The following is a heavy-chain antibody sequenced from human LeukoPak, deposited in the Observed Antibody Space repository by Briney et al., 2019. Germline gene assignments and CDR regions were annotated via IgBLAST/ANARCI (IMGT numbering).Heavy chain of an antibody. Sequence: SETLSLTCTVSGGSISSGDYYWSWIRQPPGKGLEWIGYIYYRGSTYYNPSLKSRVTISVDTSKNQFSLKLSSVTAADTAVYYFVRHETQYDILTGYDYYYYGMDVWGKGTTVTVSS. CDR2: IYYRGST. D-gene: IGHD3-9*01. CDR3: VRHETQYDILTGYDYYYYGMDV. J-gene: IGHJ6*04. V-gene: IGHV4-30-4*01. CDR1: GGSISSGDYY.